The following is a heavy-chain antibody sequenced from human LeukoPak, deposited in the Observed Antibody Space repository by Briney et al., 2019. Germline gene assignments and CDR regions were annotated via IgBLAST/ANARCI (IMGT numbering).Heavy chain of an antibody. CDR1: GGSISSYY. Sequence: PSETLSLTCTVSGGSISSYYWSWIRQPPGKGLEWIGYIYYSGSTNYNPSLKSRVTISVDTSKNQFSLKLSSVTAADTAVYYCARFKTYYDFWSGYREYAFDIWGQGTMVTVSS. CDR3: ARFKTYYDFWSGYREYAFDI. J-gene: IGHJ3*02. CDR2: IYYSGST. V-gene: IGHV4-59*12. D-gene: IGHD3-3*01.